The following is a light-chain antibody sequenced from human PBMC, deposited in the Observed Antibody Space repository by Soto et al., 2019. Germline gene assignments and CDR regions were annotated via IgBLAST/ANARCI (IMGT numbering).Light chain of an antibody. CDR2: RDN. J-gene: IGLJ2*01. Sequence: QSVLTQPPSASGTPGQRATISCSGSSSNIGSNYVNWYQQLTGAAPKVLIYRDNQRPSGVPDRFSGSKSGTSGSLAISGLRSEDEADYFCATWDDSLSGLVFGGGTKLTVL. CDR3: ATWDDSLSGLV. V-gene: IGLV1-47*01. CDR1: SSNIGSNY.